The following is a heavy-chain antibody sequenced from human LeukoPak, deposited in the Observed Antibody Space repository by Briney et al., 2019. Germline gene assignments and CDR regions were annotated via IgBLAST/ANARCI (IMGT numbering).Heavy chain of an antibody. CDR3: ANDYGSGSLFEY. D-gene: IGHD3-10*01. CDR2: INSDGSNT. J-gene: IGHJ4*02. CDR1: GFTFSSYG. Sequence: GRSLRLSCAASGFTFSSYGMHWVRQAPGRGLVWVSRINSDGSNTHYADSVKGRFTISRDNAKNTLYLHMTSLRAEDTAVYYCANDYGSGSLFEYWGQGTLVTVSS. V-gene: IGHV3-74*01.